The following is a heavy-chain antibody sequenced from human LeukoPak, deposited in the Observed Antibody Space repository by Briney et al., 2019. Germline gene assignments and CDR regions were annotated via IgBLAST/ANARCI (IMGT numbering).Heavy chain of an antibody. CDR2: ISSSSSYI. Sequence: PGGSLRLSCAASGFTFSSYSMNWVRQAPGKGLEWVSSISSSSSYIYYADSVKGRFTISRDNSKNTLYLQMNSLRAEATAVYYCARDRGRDLLSIVVVITTYNFDYWGQGTLVTVSS. CDR3: ARDRGRDLLSIVVVITTYNFDY. V-gene: IGHV3-21*01. CDR1: GFTFSSYS. D-gene: IGHD3-22*01. J-gene: IGHJ4*02.